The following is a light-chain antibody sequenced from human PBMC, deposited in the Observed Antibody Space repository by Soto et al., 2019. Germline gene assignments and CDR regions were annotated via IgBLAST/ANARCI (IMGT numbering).Light chain of an antibody. Sequence: QSALTQPASVSGSPGQSITISCTGTSSDVGGYNYVSWYQQHPGKAPKLMIYDVSNRPSGVSNRFSGSTSGNTASLTISGLQAEDEADYYCTSYTSSRTRVFGTGTKVTVL. J-gene: IGLJ1*01. V-gene: IGLV2-14*01. CDR2: DVS. CDR3: TSYTSSRTRV. CDR1: SSDVGGYNY.